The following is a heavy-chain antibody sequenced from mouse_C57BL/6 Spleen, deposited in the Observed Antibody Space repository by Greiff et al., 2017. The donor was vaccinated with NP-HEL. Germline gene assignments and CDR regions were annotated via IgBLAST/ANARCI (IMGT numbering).Heavy chain of an antibody. CDR2: IDPSDSYA. D-gene: IGHD1-1*01. V-gene: IGHV1-50*01. J-gene: IGHJ4*01. CDR3: ARRGVTTVVATDYAMDY. CDR1: GYTFTSYW. Sequence: QVQLQQPGAELVKPGASVKLSCKASGYTFTSYWMQWVKQRPGQGLEWIGEIDPSDSYANYNQKFKGKATLTVDTSSSTAYMQLSSLTSEDSAVYYCARRGVTTVVATDYAMDYWGQGTSVTVSS.